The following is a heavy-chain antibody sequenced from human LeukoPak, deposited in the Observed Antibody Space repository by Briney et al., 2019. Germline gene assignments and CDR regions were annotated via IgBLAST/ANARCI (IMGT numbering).Heavy chain of an antibody. Sequence: PGESLKISCKGSGYIFTSYWIGWVRQMPGKGLEWMGIIYPGDSDTRYSPSFQGQVTISADKSISTAYLQWSSLKASDTAMYYCARTYYDFWSGYYTPFDYWGQGTLVTVSS. CDR2: IYPGDSDT. V-gene: IGHV5-51*01. CDR1: GYIFTSYW. J-gene: IGHJ4*02. D-gene: IGHD3-3*01. CDR3: ARTYYDFWSGYYTPFDY.